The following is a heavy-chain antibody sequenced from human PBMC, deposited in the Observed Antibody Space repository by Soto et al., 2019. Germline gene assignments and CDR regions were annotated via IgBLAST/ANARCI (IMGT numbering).Heavy chain of an antibody. Sequence: GASVKVSCKASGYTFTGYYMHWVRQAPGQGLEWMGWINPNSVGTNYAQKFQGWVTMTRDTSISTAYIELSRLRSDDTAVYYCARSYCSSTGCKSKYGMDVSGKGTTVTVSS. CDR3: ARSYCSSTGCKSKYGMDV. D-gene: IGHD2-2*01. CDR2: INPNSVGT. CDR1: GYTFTGYY. J-gene: IGHJ6*04. V-gene: IGHV1-2*04.